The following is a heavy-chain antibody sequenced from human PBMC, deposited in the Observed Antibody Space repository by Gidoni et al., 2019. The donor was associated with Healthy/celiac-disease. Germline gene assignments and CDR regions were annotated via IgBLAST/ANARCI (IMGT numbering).Heavy chain of an antibody. CDR3: ARGKEIGGYYYGMDV. V-gene: IGHV3-48*03. CDR1: GFTFSSYE. J-gene: IGHJ6*02. Sequence: EVQLVASGGGLVQPGGSLLLSCAASGFTFSSYEMNWVLKAPGKGLEWVSYISSSGSTIYYADSVKGRLTISRENAKNSLYLQMNSLRAEETAVYYCARGKEIGGYYYGMDVWGQGTTVTVSS. CDR2: ISSSGSTI. D-gene: IGHD3-16*01.